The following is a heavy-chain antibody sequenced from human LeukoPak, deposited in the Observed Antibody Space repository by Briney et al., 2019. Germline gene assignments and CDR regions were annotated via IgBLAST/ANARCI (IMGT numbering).Heavy chain of an antibody. CDR3: AKAAIAESSNWYGIDY. CDR2: ISGSGGII. D-gene: IGHD6-13*01. Sequence: GGSLRLSCAASGFTFSTYAMSWVRQAPGQGLEWVSAISGSGGIIYYADSVKGRFTISRDNSKNMLFLQMNSLSADDTAVYYCAKAAIAESSNWYGIDYWGQGTLVTVSS. J-gene: IGHJ4*02. V-gene: IGHV3-23*01. CDR1: GFTFSTYA.